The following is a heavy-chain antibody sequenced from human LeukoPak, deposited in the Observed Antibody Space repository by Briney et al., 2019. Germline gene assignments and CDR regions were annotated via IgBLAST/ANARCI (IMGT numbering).Heavy chain of an antibody. Sequence: SETLSLTCTVSGGSIGSSSYYWGWIRQPPGKGLEWIGSIYYSGSTYYNPSLKSRVTISVDTSKNQFSLKLSSVTAADTAVYYCARDVAVAGYYYYYMDVWGKGTTVTVSS. CDR3: ARDVAVAGYYYYYMDV. CDR2: IYYSGST. D-gene: IGHD6-19*01. V-gene: IGHV4-39*07. J-gene: IGHJ6*03. CDR1: GGSIGSSSYY.